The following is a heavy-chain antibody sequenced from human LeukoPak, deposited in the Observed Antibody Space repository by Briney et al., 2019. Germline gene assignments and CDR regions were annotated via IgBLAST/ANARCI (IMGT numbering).Heavy chain of an antibody. CDR2: INHSGST. V-gene: IGHV4-34*01. D-gene: IGHD6-13*01. J-gene: IGHJ6*02. Sequence: SETLSLTCAVYGGSFSGYYWSWIRQPPGKGLEWIGEINHSGSTNYNPSLKRRVTISVDTSKNQFSLKLSSVTAADTAVYYCARAGDSSSSSYYYYGMDVWGQGTTVTVSS. CDR1: GGSFSGYY. CDR3: ARAGDSSSSSYYYYGMDV.